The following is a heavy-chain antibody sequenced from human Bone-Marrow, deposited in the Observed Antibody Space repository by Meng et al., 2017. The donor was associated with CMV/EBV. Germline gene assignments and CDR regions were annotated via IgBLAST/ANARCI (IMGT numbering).Heavy chain of an antibody. D-gene: IGHD2-2*02. Sequence: GESLKISCKASGYTFTGYYMHWVRQAPGQGLEWMGWINPNSGGTNYAQKFQGRVTMTRDTSISTAYMELSRLRSDDTAVFYCARVYCSTTSCYSLDPWGQGTLVTVSS. CDR3: ARVYCSTTSCYSLDP. CDR1: GYTFTGYY. CDR2: INPNSGGT. V-gene: IGHV1-2*02. J-gene: IGHJ5*02.